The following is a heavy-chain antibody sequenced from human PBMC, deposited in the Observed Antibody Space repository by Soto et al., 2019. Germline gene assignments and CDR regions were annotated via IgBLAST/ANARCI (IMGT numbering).Heavy chain of an antibody. V-gene: IGHV3-23*01. Sequence: EVRLLESGGDLVHPGGSLRLSCVGSGFTFSSYSMSWVRQAPGEGPELVAIIGGDAFTTFYADSVKGRFTTSRDNSKNTLHLQMNRLRAEDTAIYYCAKKPGTVPGYDCCGSWGQGTLVTVSS. CDR3: AKKPGTVPGYDCCGS. CDR2: IGGDAFTT. D-gene: IGHD6-19*01. J-gene: IGHJ5*02. CDR1: GFTFSSYS.